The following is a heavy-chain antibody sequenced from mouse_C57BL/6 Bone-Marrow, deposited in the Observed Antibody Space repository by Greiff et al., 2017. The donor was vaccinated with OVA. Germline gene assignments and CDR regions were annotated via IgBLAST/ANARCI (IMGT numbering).Heavy chain of an antibody. CDR3: ARDYGNDYYAMDY. J-gene: IGHJ4*01. Sequence: VQLQQSGPELVKPGASVKISCKASGYTFTDYYMNWVKQSHGKSLEWIGDINPNNGGTSYNQKFKGKATLTVDKSSSTAYMELRSLTSEDSAVYYCARDYGNDYYAMDYWGQGTSVTVSS. CDR1: GYTFTDYY. V-gene: IGHV1-26*01. D-gene: IGHD2-1*01. CDR2: INPNNGGT.